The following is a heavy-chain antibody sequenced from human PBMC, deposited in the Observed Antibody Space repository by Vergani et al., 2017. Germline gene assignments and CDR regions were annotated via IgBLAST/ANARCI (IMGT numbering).Heavy chain of an antibody. CDR2: IKSKTDGGTT. J-gene: IGHJ6*03. V-gene: IGHV3-15*07. Sequence: EVQLVESGGGLVKPGGSLRLSCAASGFTFSNAWMNWVRQAPGKGLEWVGRIKSKTDGGTTDYAAPVKGRFTISRDDSKNTLYLQMNSLKTEDTAVYYCARDQGQWGDYYYYXMDVWGKGTTVTVSS. CDR1: GFTFSNAW. CDR3: ARDQGQWGDYYYYXMDV. D-gene: IGHD1-26*01.